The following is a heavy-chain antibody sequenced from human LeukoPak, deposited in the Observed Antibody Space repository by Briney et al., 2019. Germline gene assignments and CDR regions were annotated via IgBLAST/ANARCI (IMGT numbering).Heavy chain of an antibody. D-gene: IGHD1-1*01. J-gene: IGHJ3*02. Sequence: GASVKVSRKASGYTFTGYRMHWVRQAPGQGLEWMGWISAYNGNTNYAQKLQGRVTMTTDTSTSTAYMELRSLRSDDTAVYYCARGGRLERRGDPDAFDIWGQGTMVTVSS. CDR2: ISAYNGNT. V-gene: IGHV1-18*04. CDR1: GYTFTGYR. CDR3: ARGGRLERRGDPDAFDI.